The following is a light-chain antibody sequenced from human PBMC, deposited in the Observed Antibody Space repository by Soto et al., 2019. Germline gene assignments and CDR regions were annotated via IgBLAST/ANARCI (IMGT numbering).Light chain of an antibody. CDR3: QHANSFPYT. CDR2: AAY. V-gene: IGKV1-12*02. Sequence: DIQMTQSPSSVSASVGNRVTITCRASQGISNWVAWYQQKPGKAPKLLIYAAYSLHRGVPSRFSGSGSGTYFTLTISSLQHEDFATYYCQHANSFPYTFGQGTKLEIK. J-gene: IGKJ2*01. CDR1: QGISNW.